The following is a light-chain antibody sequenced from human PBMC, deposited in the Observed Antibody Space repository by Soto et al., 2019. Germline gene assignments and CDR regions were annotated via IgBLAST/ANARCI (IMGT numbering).Light chain of an antibody. CDR1: QSVSSNY. V-gene: IGKV3-20*01. CDR2: GAS. J-gene: IGKJ1*01. Sequence: EIVLTQSPGTLSLSPGERATLSCRASQSVSSNYLAWYQQTPGQAPRLLIYGASSRATGIPDRFSGSGSGTAFTLTISRLEPEDFAVYYGQQYGSSPTFGQGTKVEIK. CDR3: QQYGSSPT.